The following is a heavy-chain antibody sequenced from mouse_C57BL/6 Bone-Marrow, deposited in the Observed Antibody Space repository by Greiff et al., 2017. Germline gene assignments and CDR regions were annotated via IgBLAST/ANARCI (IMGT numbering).Heavy chain of an antibody. CDR1: GYTFTSYW. V-gene: IGHV1-72*01. J-gene: IGHJ2*01. Sequence: QVQLQQPGAELVKPGASVKLSCKASGYTFTSYWMHWVKQRPGRGLEWIGRIDPNSGGTKYNEKFKSKATLTVDKPSSTAYMQLSSLTSEDSAVYYCARRVITTVVATDHYFDYWGQGTTLTVSS. D-gene: IGHD1-1*01. CDR3: ARRVITTVVATDHYFDY. CDR2: IDPNSGGT.